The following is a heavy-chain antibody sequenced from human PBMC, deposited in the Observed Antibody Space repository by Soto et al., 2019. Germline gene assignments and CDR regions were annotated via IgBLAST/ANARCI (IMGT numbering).Heavy chain of an antibody. Sequence: PSETLSLTCTVSGGSIGTYYWSWIRQPPGKGLEWIGYIYYSGSTNYNPSLKSRVSISVDTSKNQFSLKLSSVAAADTAVYYCARDVGLAGAAFDIWGQGTVVTVSS. J-gene: IGHJ3*02. CDR1: GGSIGTYY. CDR3: ARDVGLAGAAFDI. CDR2: IYYSGST. V-gene: IGHV4-59*01. D-gene: IGHD6-13*01.